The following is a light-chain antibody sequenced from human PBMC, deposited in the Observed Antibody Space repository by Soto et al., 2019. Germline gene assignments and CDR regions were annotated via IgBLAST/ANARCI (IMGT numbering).Light chain of an antibody. CDR1: QGISSY. CDR2: SAS. Sequence: SQGISSYLNWYRQKTGKVPKSILYSASNLQSAVISALSGSRSGTDFTLPISSLQAEDVATYYGQQTYNAPQITFGGGTKVDTK. J-gene: IGKJ4*01. CDR3: QQTYNAPQIT. V-gene: IGKV1-27*01.